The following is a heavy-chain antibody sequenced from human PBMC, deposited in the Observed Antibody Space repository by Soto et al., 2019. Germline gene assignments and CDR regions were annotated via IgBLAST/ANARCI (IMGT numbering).Heavy chain of an antibody. CDR3: ARGLELLPY. Sequence: LRLSCAASGFTFSSYSMNWVRQAPGKGLEWVSSISSSSSYIYYSDSVKGRFTLSRDNAKNSLYLHMKSLRAADTDIYYRARGLELLPYWGQGTLGTVSA. CDR2: ISSSSSYI. CDR1: GFTFSSYS. D-gene: IGHD1-7*01. J-gene: IGHJ4*02. V-gene: IGHV3-21*01.